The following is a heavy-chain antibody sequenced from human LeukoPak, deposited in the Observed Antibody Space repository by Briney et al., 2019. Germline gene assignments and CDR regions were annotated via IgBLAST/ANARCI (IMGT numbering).Heavy chain of an antibody. V-gene: IGHV3-30*02. Sequence: PGGSLRVSCVASGFIVSTYGMSWVRQAPGKGLDWVAFLRFDGSSAFYGDSVKGRFTISRDISKNTLYLQMNSMRPEDTAVYYCAKDPYGGTYPSYFDSWGQGTLVTVSS. CDR2: LRFDGSSA. J-gene: IGHJ4*02. CDR3: AKDPYGGTYPSYFDS. CDR1: GFIVSTYG. D-gene: IGHD1-26*01.